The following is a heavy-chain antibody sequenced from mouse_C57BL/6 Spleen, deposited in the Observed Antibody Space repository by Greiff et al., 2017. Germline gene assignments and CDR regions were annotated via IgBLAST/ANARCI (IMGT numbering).Heavy chain of an antibody. J-gene: IGHJ3*01. Sequence: QVQLQQSGPELVKPGASVKISCKASGYAFSSSWMNWVKQRPGKGLEWIGRIYPGDGDTNYNGKFKGKATLTADKSSSTAYMQLSSLTSEDSAVYYCAREDSNYWFAYWGQGTLVTVSA. CDR3: AREDSNYWFAY. CDR2: IYPGDGDT. CDR1: GYAFSSSW. D-gene: IGHD2-5*01. V-gene: IGHV1-82*01.